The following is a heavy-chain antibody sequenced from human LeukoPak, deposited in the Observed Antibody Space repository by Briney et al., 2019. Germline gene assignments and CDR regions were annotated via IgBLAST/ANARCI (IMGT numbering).Heavy chain of an antibody. Sequence: SETLFLTCTVSGGSISSSSYYWGWIRQPPGKGLEWIGSIYYSGSTYYNPSLKSRVTISVDTSKNQFSLKLSSVTAADTAVYYCARGQKGRTTVTPFDYWGQGTLVTVSS. J-gene: IGHJ4*02. CDR2: IYYSGST. CDR3: ARGQKGRTTVTPFDY. V-gene: IGHV4-39*07. CDR1: GGSISSSSYY. D-gene: IGHD4-17*01.